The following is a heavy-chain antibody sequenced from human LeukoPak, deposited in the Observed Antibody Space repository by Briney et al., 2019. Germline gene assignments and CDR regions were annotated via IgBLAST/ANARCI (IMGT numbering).Heavy chain of an antibody. D-gene: IGHD3-16*02. V-gene: IGHV1-2*06. J-gene: IGHJ4*02. CDR3: ARGTLTFGGVISY. CDR2: INPNSGGT. Sequence: ASVKVSCKASGYTFTGYYMHWVRQAPGQGLEWMGRINPNSGGTNYAQKFQGRVTMTRDTSISTAYMELSRLRSDDTAVYYCARGTLTFGGVISYWGQGTLVTVSS. CDR1: GYTFTGYY.